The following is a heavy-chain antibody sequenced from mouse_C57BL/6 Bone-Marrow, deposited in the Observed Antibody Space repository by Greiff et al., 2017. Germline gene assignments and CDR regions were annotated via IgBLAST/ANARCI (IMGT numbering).Heavy chain of an antibody. CDR3: TRLWSGFAY. CDR2: IDPETGGT. Sequence: VKLMESGAELVRPGASVTLSCKASGYTFTDYEMHWVKQTPVHGLEWIGAIDPETGGTAYNQKFKGKAILTADKSSSTAYMELRSLTSEDSAVYYCTRLWSGFAYWGQGTLVTVSA. D-gene: IGHD1-1*02. J-gene: IGHJ3*01. V-gene: IGHV1-15*01. CDR1: GYTFTDYE.